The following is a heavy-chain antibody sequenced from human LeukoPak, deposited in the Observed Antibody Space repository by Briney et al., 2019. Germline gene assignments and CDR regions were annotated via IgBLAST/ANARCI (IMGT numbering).Heavy chain of an antibody. CDR1: GHSVSNVSYY. Sequence: PSETLSLTCTVSGHSVSNVSYYWAWIRQPPGKGLEWIANVYYTGSTYYHPSLKSRVAISVDTSKNQFSLTLSSVTAADTGVYFCASLVRGETFYYYMDVWGRGTSVTVS. CDR3: ASLVRGETFYYYMDV. J-gene: IGHJ6*03. D-gene: IGHD3-10*01. CDR2: VYYTGST. V-gene: IGHV4-39*01.